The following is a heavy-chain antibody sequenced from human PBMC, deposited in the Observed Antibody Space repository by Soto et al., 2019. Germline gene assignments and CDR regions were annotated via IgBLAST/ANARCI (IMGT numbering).Heavy chain of an antibody. CDR2: IYWDDDK. J-gene: IGHJ5*02. V-gene: IGHV2-5*02. CDR1: GFSLSTSGVG. D-gene: IGHD6-13*01. Sequence: QITLKESGPTLVKPTQTLTLTCTFSGFSLSTSGVGVGWIRQPPGKALEWLALIYWDDDKRYSPSLKSRLTITKATSKNQVVLTMTNMDPVDTATYYCAHTGPIAAAGTRRPHWFDPWGQGTLVTVSS. CDR3: AHTGPIAAAGTRRPHWFDP.